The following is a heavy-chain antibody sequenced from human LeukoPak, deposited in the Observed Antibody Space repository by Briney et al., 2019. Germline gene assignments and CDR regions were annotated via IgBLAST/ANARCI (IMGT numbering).Heavy chain of an antibody. Sequence: SETLSLTCTVSGGSIRSYYWSWIRQPPGKGLEWIGYIYYSGSTNYNPSLKSRVTISVDTSKNQFSLKLSSVTAADTAVYYCARLGIAVAGTADYWGQGTLVTVSS. D-gene: IGHD6-19*01. CDR1: GGSIRSYY. J-gene: IGHJ4*02. CDR2: IYYSGST. CDR3: ARLGIAVAGTADY. V-gene: IGHV4-59*08.